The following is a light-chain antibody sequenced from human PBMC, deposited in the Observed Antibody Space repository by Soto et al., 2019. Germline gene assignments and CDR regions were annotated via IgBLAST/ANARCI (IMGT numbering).Light chain of an antibody. CDR1: QTINNN. CDR3: QQYNDWPHT. CDR2: GAS. V-gene: IGKV3-15*01. J-gene: IGKJ4*02. Sequence: MTQARSTLSVSPGERVTLSCRASQTINNNVAWYQLKDGQVPRLLIYGASTRAADVPARFSGGGSGTEFTLTISSLQSEDFAAYHCQQYNDWPHTFGRGTKVDIK.